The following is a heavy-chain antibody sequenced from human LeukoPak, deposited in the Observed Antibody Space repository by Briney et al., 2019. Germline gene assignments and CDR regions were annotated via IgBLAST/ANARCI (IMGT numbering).Heavy chain of an antibody. CDR2: IYSGGST. D-gene: IGHD2-15*01. V-gene: IGHV3-66*04. CDR1: GFTVSSNY. CDR3: ARHVGCSGGSCRYSYHFYGLDV. Sequence: GGSLRLSCAASGFTVSSNYMSWVRQAPGKGLEWVSVIYSGGSTYYADSVKGRFTISRDNSKNTLYLQMNSLRAEDTAVYYCARHVGCSGGSCRYSYHFYGLDVWGQGTTVTVSS. J-gene: IGHJ6*02.